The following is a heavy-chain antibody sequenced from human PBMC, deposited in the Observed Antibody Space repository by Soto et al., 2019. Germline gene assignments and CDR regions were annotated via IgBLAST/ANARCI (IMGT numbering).Heavy chain of an antibody. CDR3: ARHLFSRSRYCTNGVCYNWFDP. CDR2: IYYSGST. V-gene: IGHV4-39*01. Sequence: SETLSLTCTVSGGSISISSYYWGWIRQPPGKGLEWIGSIYYSGSTYYNPSLKSRVTISVDTSKNQFSLKLSSVTAADTAVYYCARHLFSRSRYCTNGVCYNWFDPWGQGTLVTVSS. J-gene: IGHJ5*02. CDR1: GGSISISSYY. D-gene: IGHD2-8*01.